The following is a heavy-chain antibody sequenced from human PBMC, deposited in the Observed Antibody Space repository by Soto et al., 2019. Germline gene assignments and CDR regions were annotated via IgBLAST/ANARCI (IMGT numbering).Heavy chain of an antibody. V-gene: IGHV5-10-1*01. CDR2: IDPSDSYT. CDR1: GYSFTSYW. D-gene: IGHD2-2*02. Sequence: GESLKISCKGSGYSFTSYWISWVHQMPGKGLEWMGRIDPSDSYTNYSPSFQGHVTISADKSISTAYLQWSSLKASDTAMYYCARPDCSSTSCSTYYYYYGMDVWGQGTTVTVSS. J-gene: IGHJ6*02. CDR3: ARPDCSSTSCSTYYYYYGMDV.